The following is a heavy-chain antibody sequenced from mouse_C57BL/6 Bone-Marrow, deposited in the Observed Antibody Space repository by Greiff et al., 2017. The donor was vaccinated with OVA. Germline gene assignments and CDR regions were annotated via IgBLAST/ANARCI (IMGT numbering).Heavy chain of an antibody. D-gene: IGHD1-1*01. V-gene: IGHV1-15*01. CDR2: IDPETGGT. CDR1: GYTFTDYE. CDR3: VSSYCNGSSCRYFDD. J-gene: IGHJ1*03. Sequence: QVQLQQSGAELVRPGASVTLSCKASGYTFTDYEMHWVKQTPVHGLEWIGAIDPETGGTAYNQKFKGKAILTADKSSSTAYMELRSLTSEDSAVYYCVSSYCNGSSCRYFDDWGKGTTVTVSS.